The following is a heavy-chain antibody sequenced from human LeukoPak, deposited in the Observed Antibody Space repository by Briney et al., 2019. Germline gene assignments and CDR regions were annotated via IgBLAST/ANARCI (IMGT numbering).Heavy chain of an antibody. CDR3: AKVRSSSWKYFDY. D-gene: IGHD6-13*01. CDR1: GFTFSSYS. V-gene: IGHV3-21*04. CDR2: ISSSSSYI. J-gene: IGHJ4*02. Sequence: GGSLRLSCAASGFTFSSYSMNWVRQAPGKGLEWVSSISSSSSYIYYADSVKGRFTTSRDNAKNSLYLQMNSLRAEDTAVYYCAKVRSSSWKYFDYWGQGTLVTVSS.